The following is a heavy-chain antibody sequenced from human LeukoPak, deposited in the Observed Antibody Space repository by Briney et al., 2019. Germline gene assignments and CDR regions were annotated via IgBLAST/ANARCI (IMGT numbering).Heavy chain of an antibody. CDR1: GFTFSTYN. CDR3: ARGTNWSPLDFDF. V-gene: IGHV3-21*01. CDR2: IGSISNNYK. J-gene: IGHJ4*02. Sequence: GGSLRLSCEASGFTFSTYNMHWVRQAPGKGLEWVSTIGSISNNYKYYADSVKGRFTIPRDNAKNSLYLQMNSLGAEDTAVYFCARGTNWSPLDFDFWGQGTLVTVSP. D-gene: IGHD3-3*01.